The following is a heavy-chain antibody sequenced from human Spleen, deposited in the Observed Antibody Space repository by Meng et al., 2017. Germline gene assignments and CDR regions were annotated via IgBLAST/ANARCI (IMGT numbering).Heavy chain of an antibody. Sequence: VSLRLSCAVSGCSISSGYYWGWIRQPPGKGLEWIGNIYYSGSTNYKPSLKSRVIMSIDTSKNQFSLKLSSVTAADTATYYCARAVAGTISFGYWGQG. CDR2: IYYSGST. D-gene: IGHD6-19*01. J-gene: IGHJ4*02. CDR3: ARAVAGTISFGY. V-gene: IGHV4-61*01. CDR1: GCSISSGYY.